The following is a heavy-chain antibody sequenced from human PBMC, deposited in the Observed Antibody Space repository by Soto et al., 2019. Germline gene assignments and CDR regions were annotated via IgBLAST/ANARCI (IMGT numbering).Heavy chain of an antibody. V-gene: IGHV6-1*01. Sequence: PSPTLSLTCVISGDSVSSNSAAWNWIRQSPSRGLEWLGRTYYRSKWYNDYAVSVKSRITINPDTSKNQFSLQLNSVTPEDTAVYYCARAESSGWYPYYYYGMDVWGQGPTVTVSS. CDR2: TYYRSKWYN. CDR1: GDSVSSNSAA. J-gene: IGHJ6*02. CDR3: ARAESSGWYPYYYYGMDV. D-gene: IGHD6-19*01.